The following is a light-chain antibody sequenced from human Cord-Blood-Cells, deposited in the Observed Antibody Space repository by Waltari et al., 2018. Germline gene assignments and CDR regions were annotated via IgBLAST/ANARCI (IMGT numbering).Light chain of an antibody. CDR3: QQSYSTPYT. V-gene: IGKV1-39*01. J-gene: IGKJ2*01. CDR2: AAS. Sequence: DIQMTQSPSSLSASVCDRVTIPCRASQSISSYLNWYQQKPGKAPKLLTYAASSLQSGVPSRFSGSGSGTDFTLTISSLQPEDFATYYCQQSYSTPYTFGQGTKLEIK. CDR1: QSISSY.